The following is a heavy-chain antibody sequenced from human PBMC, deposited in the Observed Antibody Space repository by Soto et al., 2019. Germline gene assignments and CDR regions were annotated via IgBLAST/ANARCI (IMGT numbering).Heavy chain of an antibody. J-gene: IGHJ5*02. CDR2: INPYSGGA. D-gene: IGHD3-10*01. CDR3: ARVIRGAYYNSPLDT. V-gene: IGHV1-2*02. CDR1: GYTFTGYF. Sequence: SLKVSFKASGYTFTGYFMRWVRQAPVQGPDWMGWINPYSGGADYAQSFQGRVTMTRDTSISTVYMELSRLRFDDTAVYYCARVIRGAYYNSPLDTWGQGTVVTVSS.